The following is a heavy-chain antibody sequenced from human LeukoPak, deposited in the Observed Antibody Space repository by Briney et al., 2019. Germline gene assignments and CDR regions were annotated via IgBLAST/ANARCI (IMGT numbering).Heavy chain of an antibody. CDR3: ATGVLRYSPLGFDP. V-gene: IGHV1-24*01. D-gene: IGHD3-9*01. CDR1: GYTLTELS. J-gene: IGHJ5*02. CDR2: FDPEDGET. Sequence: ASVKVSCKVSGYTLTELSMHWVRQAPGKGLEWMGGFDPEDGETIYAQKFQGGVTMTEDTSTDTAYMELSSLRSEDTAVYYCATGVLRYSPLGFDPWGQGTLVTVSS.